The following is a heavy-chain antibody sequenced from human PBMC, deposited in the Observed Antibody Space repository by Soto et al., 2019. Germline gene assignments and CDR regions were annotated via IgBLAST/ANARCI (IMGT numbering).Heavy chain of an antibody. CDR2: ISYDGSNK. J-gene: IGHJ6*02. D-gene: IGHD3-10*01. CDR3: AKDLGGYYYYYYGMDV. Sequence: QVQLVESGGGVVQPGRSLRLSCAASGFTFSSYGMHWVRQAPGKGLEWVAVISYDGSNKYYADSVKGRFTISRDNSKNTLYLQMNSLRAEDTGVYYCAKDLGGYYYYYYGMDVWGQGTTVTVSS. CDR1: GFTFSSYG. V-gene: IGHV3-30*18.